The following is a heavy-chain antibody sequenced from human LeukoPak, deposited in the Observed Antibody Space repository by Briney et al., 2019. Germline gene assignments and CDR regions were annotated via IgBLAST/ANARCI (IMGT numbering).Heavy chain of an antibody. D-gene: IGHD5-12*01. CDR1: SGSFSGYY. CDR3: ARERYSGYNY. V-gene: IGHV4-34*01. CDR2: INHSGST. Sequence: SETLSLTCAVYSGSFSGYYWSWIRQPPGKGLEWIGEINHSGSTNYNPSLKSRVTISVDKSKNQFSLKLSSVTAADTAVYYCARERYSGYNYWGQGTLVTVSS. J-gene: IGHJ4*02.